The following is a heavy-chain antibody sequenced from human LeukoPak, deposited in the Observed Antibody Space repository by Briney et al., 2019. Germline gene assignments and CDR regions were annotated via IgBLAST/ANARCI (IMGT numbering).Heavy chain of an antibody. D-gene: IGHD5-24*01. CDR2: ISGSDSST. Sequence: PGGSLRLSCAASGFTFSSYVMHWVRQAPGKGLEWVSTISGSDSSTHYADSVKGRFTISRDNSKNTLYLQMNSLRADDTAVYYCAKSGCNRFDYWGQGTLVTVSS. CDR3: AKSGCNRFDY. J-gene: IGHJ4*02. V-gene: IGHV3-23*01. CDR1: GFTFSSYV.